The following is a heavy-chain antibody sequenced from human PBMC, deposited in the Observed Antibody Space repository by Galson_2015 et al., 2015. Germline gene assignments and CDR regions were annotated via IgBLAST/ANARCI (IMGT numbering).Heavy chain of an antibody. V-gene: IGHV4-38-2*01. J-gene: IGHJ3*02. CDR1: GYSISSGSY. CDR2: IYHSGST. Sequence: TLSLTCAVAGYSISSGSYWGWIRQPPGKGLEWIGSIYHSGSTSYYPSLKSRVTISVDTSKNHFSLKLNSVTAADTAVYYCARVSRSDAFDIWGQGTMVTVSS. CDR3: ARVSRSDAFDI.